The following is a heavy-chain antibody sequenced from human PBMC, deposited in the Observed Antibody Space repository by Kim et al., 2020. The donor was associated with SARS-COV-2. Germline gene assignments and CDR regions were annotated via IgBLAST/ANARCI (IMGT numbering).Heavy chain of an antibody. D-gene: IGHD3-10*01. CDR2: ISGSGDST. V-gene: IGHV3-23*01. CDR3: AKLGGSGSYYGVSLNAFDI. Sequence: GGSLRLSCAASGFTFSRYAMSWVRQAPGKGLEWVSHISGSGDSTDYADSVKGRFTISRDTSDNTVSLQMNSLRADDTAVYYCAKLGGSGSYYGVSLNAFDIWGQGTTVTVSS. J-gene: IGHJ3*02. CDR1: GFTFSRYA.